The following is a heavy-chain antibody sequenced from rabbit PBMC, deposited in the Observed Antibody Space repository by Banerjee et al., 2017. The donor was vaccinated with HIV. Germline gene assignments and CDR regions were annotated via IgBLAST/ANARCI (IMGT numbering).Heavy chain of an antibody. J-gene: IGHJ4*01. CDR2: IYADNSGST. D-gene: IGHD2-1*01. CDR3: VRDFRYDYGGGAAFNL. CDR1: GFSFSSGHD. Sequence: QSLEESGGDLVKPGASLTLTCKASGFSFSSGHDMCWVRQAPGKGLEWIACIYADNSGSTYYASWAKGRFTISKTSSTTVTLQMTSLTAADTATYFCVRDFRYDYGGGAAFNLWGQGTLVTVS. V-gene: IGHV1S40*01.